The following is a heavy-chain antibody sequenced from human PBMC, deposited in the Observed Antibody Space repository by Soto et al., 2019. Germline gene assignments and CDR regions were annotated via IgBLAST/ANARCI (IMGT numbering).Heavy chain of an antibody. V-gene: IGHV4-39*01. J-gene: IGHJ6*02. D-gene: IGHD3-10*01. CDR1: GGSISSSSYY. Sequence: SETLSLTCTGSGGSISSSSYYWGWIRQPPGKGLEWIGSIYYSGSTYYNPSLKSRVTISVDTSKNQFSLKLSSVTAADTAVYYCARPMVRGAHGMDVWGQGTTVTVSS. CDR2: IYYSGST. CDR3: ARPMVRGAHGMDV.